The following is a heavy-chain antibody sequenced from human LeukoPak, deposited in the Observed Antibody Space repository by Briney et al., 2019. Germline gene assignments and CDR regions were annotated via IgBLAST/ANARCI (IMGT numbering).Heavy chain of an antibody. Sequence: ASVKVSCKASGCTFNTFDINWVRQATGQGPEWMGWVNPDNDKTVYAPKFQGRVSISSNNSINTAYMEFSGLKSDDTAVYYCARGRRLRGVTSRPIYYYYYMDVWGGGTTVTVS. CDR1: GCTFNTFD. CDR3: ARGRRLRGVTSRPIYYYYYMDV. CDR2: VNPDNDKT. J-gene: IGHJ6*03. D-gene: IGHD3-10*01. V-gene: IGHV1-8*03.